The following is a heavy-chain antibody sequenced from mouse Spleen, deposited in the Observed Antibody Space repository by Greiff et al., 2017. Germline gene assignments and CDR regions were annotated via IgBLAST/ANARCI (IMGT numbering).Heavy chain of an antibody. CDR2: ISSGGGNT. D-gene: IGHD3-3*01. CDR1: GFTFSSYA. Sequence: EVKLMESGGGLVKLGGSLKLSCAASGFTFSSYAMSWVRQTPEKRLEWVATISSGGGNTYYPDSVKGRFTISRDNAKNTLYLQMSSLKSEDTAMYYCARQGTGGYYFDYWGQGTTLTVSS. CDR3: ARQGTGGYYFDY. J-gene: IGHJ2*01. V-gene: IGHV5-9*04.